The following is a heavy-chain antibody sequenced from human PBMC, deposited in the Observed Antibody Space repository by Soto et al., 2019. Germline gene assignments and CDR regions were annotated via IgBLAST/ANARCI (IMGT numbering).Heavy chain of an antibody. CDR3: ARETSGWLQFGGYYFDY. V-gene: IGHV3-23*01. D-gene: IGHD5-12*01. Sequence: GGSLRLSCADSGFTFSRYAMSWVRQAPGKGLEWVSPVTGGGHTTYNADSVNGRFTISRDNSKNTLYLQMNNLRAEDTAVYYCARETSGWLQFGGYYFDYWGQGTLVTVSS. CDR1: GFTFSRYA. J-gene: IGHJ4*02. CDR2: VTGGGHTT.